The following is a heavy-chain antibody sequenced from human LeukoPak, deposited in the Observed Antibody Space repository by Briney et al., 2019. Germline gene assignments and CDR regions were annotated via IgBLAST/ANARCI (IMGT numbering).Heavy chain of an antibody. CDR2: ISGSGGST. CDR1: GFTFSSYA. Sequence: GGSLRLSCAASGFTFSSYAMSWVRQAPGKGLEWVSAISGSGGSTYYADSVKGRFTISRDNSKNTLYLQMNSLRAEDTAVYYCARGRGGSSSTSRTGNWFDPWGQGTLVTVSS. D-gene: IGHD2-2*01. J-gene: IGHJ5*01. CDR3: ARGRGGSSSTSRTGNWFDP. V-gene: IGHV3-23*01.